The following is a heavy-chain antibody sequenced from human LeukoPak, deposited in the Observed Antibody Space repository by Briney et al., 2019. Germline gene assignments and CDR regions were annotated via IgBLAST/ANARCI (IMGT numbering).Heavy chain of an antibody. V-gene: IGHV1-18*01. CDR1: GYIFTNYG. J-gene: IGHJ3*02. CDR3: ARKTYSYGYRGAFDI. Sequence: ASVKVSCKASGYIFTNYGVNWVRQAPGQGLEWMGWISTYNGNTNYAQKLQGRVTMTTDTSTSTAYMELRSLRSDDTAVYYCARKTYSYGYRGAFDIWGQGTMVTVSS. CDR2: ISTYNGNT. D-gene: IGHD5-18*01.